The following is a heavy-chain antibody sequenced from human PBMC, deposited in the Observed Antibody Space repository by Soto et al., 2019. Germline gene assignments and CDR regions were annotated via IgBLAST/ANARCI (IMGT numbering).Heavy chain of an antibody. CDR3: AHFGGLNYFDY. CDR2: IYWDDDK. Sequence: QITLKESGPTLVKPTQTLTLTCTFSGFSLSTSGVGVGWIRQPPGKALEWLTLIYWDDDKRYSPSLKSRVTITKDTTKNHVLRTMTNMDSLDTATYYCAHFGGLNYFDYWGQGTLVTVSS. V-gene: IGHV2-5*02. CDR1: GFSLSTSGVG. D-gene: IGHD3-10*01. J-gene: IGHJ4*02.